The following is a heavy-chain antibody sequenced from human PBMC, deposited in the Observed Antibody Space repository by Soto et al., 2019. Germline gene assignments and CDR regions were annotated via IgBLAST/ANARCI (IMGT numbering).Heavy chain of an antibody. CDR3: AKDRVGGTFYTPLGF. J-gene: IGHJ4*02. V-gene: IGHV3-30*18. CDR2: ITYDGSFQ. D-gene: IGHD1-7*01. CDR1: GFNFDNYG. Sequence: PVGSLRLSCQASGFNFDNYGMHWVRQAPGKGLEWVAVITYDGSFQYYADSVKGRFTISRDNSKSTLFLHLNTLKPEDTAVYHCAKDRVGGTFYTPLGFWGQGTLVTVSS.